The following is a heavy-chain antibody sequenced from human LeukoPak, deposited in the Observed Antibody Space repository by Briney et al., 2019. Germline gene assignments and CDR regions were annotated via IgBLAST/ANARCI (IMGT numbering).Heavy chain of an antibody. CDR3: AKDLHYWVAMDV. CDR1: GFNFRDFA. V-gene: IGHV3-23*01. Sequence: GGSLGLSCAASGFNFRDFAISWVRQAPGKGLEWVSGIGSDTTTHYAESVKGRFAISRDNAKNTLYLHMNSMRAEDTALYYCAKDLHYWVAMDVWGQGTTVTVS. D-gene: IGHD2-15*01. J-gene: IGHJ6*02. CDR2: IGSDTTT.